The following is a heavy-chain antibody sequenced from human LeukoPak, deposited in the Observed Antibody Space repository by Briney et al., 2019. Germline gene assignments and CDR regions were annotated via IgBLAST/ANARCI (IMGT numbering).Heavy chain of an antibody. CDR2: INPNSGGT. V-gene: IGHV1-2*02. J-gene: IGHJ6*02. D-gene: IGHD1-26*01. CDR3: VRVQSGSYARYGMDV. Sequence: VASVKVSCKASGYTFTGYYMHWVRQAPGQGLEWMGWINPNSGGTNYAQKFQGRVTMTRDTSISTAYMELSSLRSEDTAVYYCVRVQSGSYARYGMDVWGQGTTVTVSS. CDR1: GYTFTGYY.